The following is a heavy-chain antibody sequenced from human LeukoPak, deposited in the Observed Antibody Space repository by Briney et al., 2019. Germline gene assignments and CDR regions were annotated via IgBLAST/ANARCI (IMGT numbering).Heavy chain of an antibody. CDR2: IVVGSGNT. CDR1: GFTFTSSA. CDR3: AAETTVVTPEGFDY. V-gene: IGHV1-58*01. D-gene: IGHD4-23*01. Sequence: GASVKVSCKASGFTFTSSAAQWVRQARGQRLEWIGWIVVGSGNTNYALKFQERVTITRDMSTSTAYMELSSLRSEDTAVYYCAAETTVVTPEGFDYWGQGTLVTVSS. J-gene: IGHJ4*02.